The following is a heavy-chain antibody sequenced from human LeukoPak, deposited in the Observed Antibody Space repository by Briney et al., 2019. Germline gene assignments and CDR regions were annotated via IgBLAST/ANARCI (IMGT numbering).Heavy chain of an antibody. J-gene: IGHJ6*02. D-gene: IGHD1-26*01. V-gene: IGHV3-9*01. CDR1: GFTFDDYA. Sequence: PGGSLRLSCAASGFTFDDYAMHWVRQAPGKGLEWVSGISWNSGSIGYADSVKGRFTISRDNAKNSLYLQMNSLRAEDTAVYYCARVRSSAQGPGMDVWGQGTTVTVSS. CDR2: ISWNSGSI. CDR3: ARVRSSAQGPGMDV.